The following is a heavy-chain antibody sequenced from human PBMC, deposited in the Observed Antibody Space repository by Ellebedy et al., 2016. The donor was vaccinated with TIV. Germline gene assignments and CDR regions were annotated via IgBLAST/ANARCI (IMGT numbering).Heavy chain of an antibody. J-gene: IGHJ4*02. D-gene: IGHD1-26*01. CDR2: ISSSSSYI. CDR3: ARVDGSYLGFDY. Sequence: GGSLRLSXAASGFTFSSYTMSWVRQAPGKGLEWVSCISSSSSYIYSADSVKGRFTISRDNAKNSLFLQMNSLRAEDTAVYYCARVDGSYLGFDYWGQGTLVTVSS. CDR1: GFTFSSYT. V-gene: IGHV3-21*01.